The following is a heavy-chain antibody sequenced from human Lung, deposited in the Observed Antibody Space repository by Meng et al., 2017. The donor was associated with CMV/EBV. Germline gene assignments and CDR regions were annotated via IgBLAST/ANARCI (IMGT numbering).Heavy chain of an antibody. CDR1: GFTFSSYA. CDR3: AKGGPGRGFDY. D-gene: IGHD1-14*01. V-gene: IGHV3-23*01. J-gene: IGHJ4*02. Sequence: SCAAFGFTFSSYAMSWVRQAPGKGLEWVSAISGSGDSTYYADSVKGRVTISRDNSKNTLYLQMNSLRAEDTAVYYCAKGGPGRGFDYWGQGTLVTVSS. CDR2: ISGSGDST.